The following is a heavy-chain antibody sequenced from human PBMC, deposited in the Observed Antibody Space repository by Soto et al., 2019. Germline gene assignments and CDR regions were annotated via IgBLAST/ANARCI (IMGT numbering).Heavy chain of an antibody. CDR2: IYYSGST. J-gene: IGHJ6*02. V-gene: IGHV4-39*01. CDR3: ARLNCGGDCYYASGVPRFYYCGMDV. D-gene: IGHD2-21*02. Sequence: QLQLQESGPGLVKPSETLSLTCTVSGGSISSSSYYWGWIRQPPGKGLEWIGSIYYSGSTYYNPSLKSRVTISVYTSKNQFSRQLSSVSAADTAVYYCARLNCGGDCYYASGVPRFYYCGMDVWGQGTTVTVSS. CDR1: GGSISSSSYY.